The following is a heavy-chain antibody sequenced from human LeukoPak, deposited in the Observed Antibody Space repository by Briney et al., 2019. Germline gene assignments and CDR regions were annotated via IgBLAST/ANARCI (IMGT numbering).Heavy chain of an antibody. J-gene: IGHJ3*02. CDR2: TYYRSRWYN. CDR3: AGSIPGVTRAFDI. V-gene: IGHV6-1*01. Sequence: SQILSLTCAISGESVSSNSGAWNWLRQSPSRGLEWLGRTYYRSRWYNDYAVSVNSRITINPDTSKNQFSLQLNSVSPEDTAVYYCAGSIPGVTRAFDIWGQGTMVTVSS. D-gene: IGHD3-10*01. CDR1: GESVSSNSGA.